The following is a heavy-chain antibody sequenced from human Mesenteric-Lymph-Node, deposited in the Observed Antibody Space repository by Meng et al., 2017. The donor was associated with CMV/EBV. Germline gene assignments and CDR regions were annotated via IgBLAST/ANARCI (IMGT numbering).Heavy chain of an antibody. CDR1: GFTFSIYT. D-gene: IGHD2-21*02. J-gene: IGHJ6*02. CDR2: ISKNSDHV. V-gene: IGHV3-21*01. Sequence: GESLKISCTASGFTFSIYTMIWVRQAPGKGLEWVSCISKNSDHVNYADSAKGRFDISRDNAKNSLFLQLNSLRVEDTAVYYCARTPASLDSGDSGDDSGWFYYGMDVWGQGTTVTVSS. CDR3: ARTPASLDSGDSGDDSGWFYYGMDV.